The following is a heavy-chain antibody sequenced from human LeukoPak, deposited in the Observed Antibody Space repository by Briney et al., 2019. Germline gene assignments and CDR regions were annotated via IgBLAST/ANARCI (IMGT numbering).Heavy chain of an antibody. CDR1: GGSISSYY. CDR3: ARGNWGDFDY. Sequence: SETLSLTCTVSGGSISSYYWSWIRQPPGKGLEWIGYIYYSGSTNYNPSLKSRVTISVDKSKNQFSLKLSSVTAADTAVYYCARGNWGDFDYWGQGTLVTVSS. D-gene: IGHD7-27*01. J-gene: IGHJ4*02. CDR2: IYYSGST. V-gene: IGHV4-59*08.